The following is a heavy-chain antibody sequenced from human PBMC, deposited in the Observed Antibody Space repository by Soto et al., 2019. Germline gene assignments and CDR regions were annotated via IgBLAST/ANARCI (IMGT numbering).Heavy chain of an antibody. CDR3: ARESEDLTSNFDY. J-gene: IGHJ4*02. Sequence: PGGSLRLSCAASGFTFSRNSMNWVRQAPGKGLEWVSSISSTTNHIYYADSMKGRFTVSRDNAKNSVYLDMNSLSAEDTAVYYCARESEDLTSNFDYWGQVTLVTVSS. CDR2: ISSTTNHI. CDR1: GFTFSRNS. V-gene: IGHV3-21*01.